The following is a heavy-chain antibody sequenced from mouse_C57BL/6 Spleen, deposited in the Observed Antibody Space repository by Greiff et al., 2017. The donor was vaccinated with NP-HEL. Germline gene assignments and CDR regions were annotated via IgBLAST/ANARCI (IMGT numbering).Heavy chain of an antibody. J-gene: IGHJ2*01. CDR1: GYTFTSYW. V-gene: IGHV1-69*01. CDR3: ARATENYFGG. Sequence: VQLQESGAELVMPGASVKLSCKASGYTFTSYWMHWVKQRPGQGLEWIGEIDPSDSDTNYNQKFKGKSTLTVDKSSSTAYMQLSSLTSEDSAVFYSARATENYFGGRGTGTTLTASS. D-gene: IGHD1-1*01. CDR2: IDPSDSDT.